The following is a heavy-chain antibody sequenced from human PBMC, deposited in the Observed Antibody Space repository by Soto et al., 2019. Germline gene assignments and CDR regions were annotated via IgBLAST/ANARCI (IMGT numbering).Heavy chain of an antibody. CDR1: GLTFSTYA. CDR3: AKGGHPNYYDSSTDYHPLDY. D-gene: IGHD3-22*01. CDR2: ISGSGGST. Sequence: GGSLRLSCAASGLTFSTYAMSWVRQAPGKGLEWVSGISGSGGSTYYADSVKGRLTISRDNSKNTLYLQMNSLRAEDTAVYYCAKGGHPNYYDSSTDYHPLDYWGQGTL. J-gene: IGHJ4*02. V-gene: IGHV3-23*01.